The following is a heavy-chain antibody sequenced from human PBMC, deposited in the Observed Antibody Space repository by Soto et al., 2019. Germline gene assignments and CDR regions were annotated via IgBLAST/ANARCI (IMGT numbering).Heavy chain of an antibody. CDR3: AITGAGYYIV. D-gene: IGHD3-3*01. CDR2: IFSADNT. J-gene: IGHJ4*02. V-gene: IGHV3-53*01. Sequence: GGSLRLSCAASGFTVSSNYLSRVRQAQGKGLEWVSVIFSADNTHYADSVKGQFTISRENSKNTVFLQMNSLTAEDTAVYYCAITGAGYYIVWGQGTPVPGSS. CDR1: GFTVSSNY.